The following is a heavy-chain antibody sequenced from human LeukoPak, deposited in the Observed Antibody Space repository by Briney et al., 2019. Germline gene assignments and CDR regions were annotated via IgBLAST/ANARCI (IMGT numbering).Heavy chain of an antibody. CDR2: IYPGHSDT. CDR3: AGSAGGWYGL. J-gene: IGHJ4*02. V-gene: IGHV5-51*01. D-gene: IGHD6-19*01. Sequence: ESLQIYCKGSGYRFSSSWIAWVRQMPGKGLGWMEIIYPGHSDTKYSPSFQGLVTISADKSISTAYLQWSSLKSSDTAMYYCAGSAGGWYGLWGQGTLVTVSS. CDR1: GYRFSSSW.